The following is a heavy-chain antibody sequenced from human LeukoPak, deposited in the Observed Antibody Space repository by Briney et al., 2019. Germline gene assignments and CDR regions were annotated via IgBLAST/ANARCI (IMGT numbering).Heavy chain of an antibody. Sequence: GASVKVSCKASGGTFSSYAISWVRQAPGQGLEWMGGIIPIFGTANYAQKFQGRVTITADESTSTAYMELSSLRSEDTAVYYCARTRGSFYFYYYMDVWGKGTTVTVSS. J-gene: IGHJ6*03. CDR2: IIPIFGTA. CDR1: GGTFSSYA. D-gene: IGHD1-26*01. CDR3: ARTRGSFYFYYYMDV. V-gene: IGHV1-69*01.